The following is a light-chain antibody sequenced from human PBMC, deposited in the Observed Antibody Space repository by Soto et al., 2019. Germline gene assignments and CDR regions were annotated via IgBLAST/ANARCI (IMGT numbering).Light chain of an antibody. V-gene: IGKV3-20*01. CDR1: QSLSSSQ. CDR2: DAS. Sequence: EVVLTQSPGTLSLSPGERATLSCRASQSLSSSQLAWYQQRVGRAPRLLIYDASSRATGIPDRFSGSGSGTDFTLTITRLEPEDFAVFYCQQYGSSPRTFGQGTRLEIK. CDR3: QQYGSSPRT. J-gene: IGKJ5*01.